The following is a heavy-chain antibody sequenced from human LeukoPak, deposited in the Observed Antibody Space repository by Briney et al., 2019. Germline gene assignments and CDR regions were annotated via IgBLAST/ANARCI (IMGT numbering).Heavy chain of an antibody. D-gene: IGHD3-10*01. J-gene: IGHJ4*02. V-gene: IGHV4-39*07. CDR1: GGSISSSSYY. CDR3: ARPHRRFGELYFDY. CDR2: IYYSGGT. Sequence: PSETLSLTCTVSGGSISSSSYYWGWIRQPPGKGLEWIGSIYYSGGTYCNPSLKSRVTISVDTSKNQFSLKLSSVTAADTAVYYCARPHRRFGELYFDYWGQGTLVTVSP.